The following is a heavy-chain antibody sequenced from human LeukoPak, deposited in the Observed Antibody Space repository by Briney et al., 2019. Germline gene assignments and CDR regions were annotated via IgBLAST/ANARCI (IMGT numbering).Heavy chain of an antibody. J-gene: IGHJ5*02. CDR3: ARGPYAYTSSATLGSYNWFDP. V-gene: IGHV5-51*01. CDR1: GYSFGNRW. Sequence: GESLKISCKGSGYSFGNRWIGWVRQMPGKGLEWMGIIYPDDSDTIYSPSFQDQVTISVDKSISTAYLQWSGLKASDTAMYYCARGPYAYTSSATLGSYNWFDPWGQGSLVTVSS. CDR2: IYPDDSDT. D-gene: IGHD2-2*02.